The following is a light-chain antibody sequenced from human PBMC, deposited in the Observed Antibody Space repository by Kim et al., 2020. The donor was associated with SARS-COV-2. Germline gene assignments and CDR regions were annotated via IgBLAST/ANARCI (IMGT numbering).Light chain of an antibody. CDR3: AAWDDSRNAQVV. Sequence: QSVLTQPPSVSGAPGKSVTISCSGTYSNIGRNSVSWYQQFPGAAPKLFIYGDSQRPSGVPDRFSGSKSGTSASLTIGGLQSQDEADYYCAAWDDSRNAQVVFGGGTKVTVL. CDR2: GDS. J-gene: IGLJ2*01. V-gene: IGLV1-44*01. CDR1: YSNIGRNS.